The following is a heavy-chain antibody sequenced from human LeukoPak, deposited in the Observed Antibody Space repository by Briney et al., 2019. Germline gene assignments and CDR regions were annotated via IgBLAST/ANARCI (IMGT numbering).Heavy chain of an antibody. CDR2: ISYDGSNK. CDR1: GFTFSSYA. J-gene: IGHJ6*02. V-gene: IGHV3-30*04. CDR3: ARDQVPSSPRYYYGMDV. Sequence: GGSLRLSRAASGFTFSSYAMHWVRQAPGKGLEGVAVISYDGSNKYYADSVKGRFTISRDNSKNTLYLQMNSLRAEDTAVYYCARDQVPSSPRYYYGMDVWGQGTTVTVSS.